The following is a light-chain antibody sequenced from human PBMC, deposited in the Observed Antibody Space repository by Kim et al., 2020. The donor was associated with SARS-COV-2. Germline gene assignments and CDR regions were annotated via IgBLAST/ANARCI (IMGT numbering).Light chain of an antibody. CDR1: PSVAPHH. CDR2: GTS. CDR3: QLYDRPPYT. V-gene: IGKV3-20*01. J-gene: IGKJ2*01. Sequence: FSPGERAPLSCRARPSVAPHHLVGFQQTPRQAPSLLIYGTSSRATGIPDRYSASESGTVFSLTLSSLEPEYFAVYFCQLYDRPPYTFGQGTKLEI.